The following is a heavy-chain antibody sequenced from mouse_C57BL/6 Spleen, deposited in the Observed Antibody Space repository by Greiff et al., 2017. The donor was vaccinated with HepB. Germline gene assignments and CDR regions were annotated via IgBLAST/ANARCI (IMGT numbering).Heavy chain of an antibody. CDR2: IYPRSGNT. D-gene: IGHD1-1*01. CDR3: ARLGVIYYGSSYAMDY. J-gene: IGHJ4*01. CDR1: GYTFTSYG. V-gene: IGHV1-81*01. Sequence: QVQLQQSGAELARPGASVKLSCKASGYTFTSYGISWVKQRPGQGLEWIGEIYPRSGNTYYNEKFKGKATLTADKSSSTAYMELRSLTSEDSAVYFCARLGVIYYGSSYAMDYWGQGTSVTVSS.